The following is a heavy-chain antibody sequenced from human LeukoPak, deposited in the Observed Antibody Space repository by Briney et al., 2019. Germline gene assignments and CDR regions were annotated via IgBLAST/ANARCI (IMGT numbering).Heavy chain of an antibody. CDR3: ARDGSYHYYYYMDV. CDR1: GYTFTSYD. D-gene: IGHD1-26*01. Sequence: ASVKVSCKASGYTFTSYDINWVRQATGQGLEWMGWMNPNSGNTGYAQKFQGRVTMTRNTSISTAYMELSSLRSEDTAVYYCARDGSYHYYYYMDVWGKGTTVTASS. J-gene: IGHJ6*03. CDR2: MNPNSGNT. V-gene: IGHV1-8*01.